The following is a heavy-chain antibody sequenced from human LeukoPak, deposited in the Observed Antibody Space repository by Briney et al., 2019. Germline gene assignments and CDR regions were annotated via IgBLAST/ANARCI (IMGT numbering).Heavy chain of an antibody. Sequence: PSETLSLTCTVSGVSMNNYYWSWIRQPPGKGLEWIGYIYYAGGTRYNPSLESRVTISIDTSRNQFSLDLRCVTAADTAVYFCARDSEPYRQHWFDPWGQGNLVTVSS. V-gene: IGHV4-59*01. CDR1: GVSMNNYY. CDR3: ARDSEPYRQHWFDP. J-gene: IGHJ5*02. CDR2: IYYAGGT. D-gene: IGHD1-26*01.